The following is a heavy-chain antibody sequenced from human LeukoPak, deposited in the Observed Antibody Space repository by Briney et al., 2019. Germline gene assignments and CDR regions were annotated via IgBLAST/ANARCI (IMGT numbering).Heavy chain of an antibody. D-gene: IGHD2-21*02. CDR2: INHSGST. V-gene: IGHV4-34*01. Sequence: SETLSLTCAVYGGSFSGYYWSWIRQPPGKGLEWIGEINHSGSTNYNPSLKSRVTISVDTSKNQFSLKLSSVTAADTAVYYCARKVVTRPYYYYYYMDVWGKGTTVTVSS. J-gene: IGHJ6*03. CDR3: ARKVVTRPYYYYYYMDV. CDR1: GGSFSGYY.